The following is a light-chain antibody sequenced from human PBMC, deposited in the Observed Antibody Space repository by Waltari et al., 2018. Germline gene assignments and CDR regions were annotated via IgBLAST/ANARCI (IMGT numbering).Light chain of an antibody. CDR1: SRYGDDYRT. J-gene: IGLJ2*01. Sequence: QSALTQPASVSGSPGQSVTIPCPGLSRYGDDYRTIPWFRQHPGKAPKLILYDVINRASDISNRFSGYKSGNTASLTISRLQADDEADYFCSYYPDTHTPVVFGGGTKLTV. CDR2: DVI. CDR3: SYYPDTHTPVV. V-gene: IGLV2-14*03.